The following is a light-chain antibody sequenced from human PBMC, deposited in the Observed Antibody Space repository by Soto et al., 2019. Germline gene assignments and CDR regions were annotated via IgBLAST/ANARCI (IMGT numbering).Light chain of an antibody. J-gene: IGKJ2*01. CDR1: QSLLYRSNQKNY. CDR3: QQYYNTPYT. Sequence: DIVMTQSPDSLSVSLGERATINCKSGQSLLYRSNQKNYLAWYQQKPGQPPKLLIYWASARQSGVPDRFSGSGSGTDFTLTISSLQAEDVAVYYCQQYYNTPYTFGQGTKVEIK. V-gene: IGKV4-1*01. CDR2: WAS.